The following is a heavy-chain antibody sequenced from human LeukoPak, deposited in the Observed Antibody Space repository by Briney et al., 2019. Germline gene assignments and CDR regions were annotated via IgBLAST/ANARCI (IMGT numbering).Heavy chain of an antibody. Sequence: ASVKVSCKASGYTFTCYDMHWVRQAPGQGLEWMGWINPNCGGTNYAQKFQGRVTITRDRSISTAYMELSRLRSDDTAVYYCGGGQGLGYCSSTSCYGDWYFDLWGRGTLVTVSS. J-gene: IGHJ2*01. V-gene: IGHV1-2*02. CDR1: GYTFTCYD. CDR3: GGGQGLGYCSSTSCYGDWYFDL. CDR2: INPNCGGT. D-gene: IGHD2-2*01.